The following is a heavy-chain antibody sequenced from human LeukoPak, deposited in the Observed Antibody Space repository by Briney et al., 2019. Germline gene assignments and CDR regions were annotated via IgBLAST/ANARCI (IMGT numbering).Heavy chain of an antibody. CDR2: IYSGGNT. CDR1: GFTVSSNY. CDR3: ARTNLDCKNGVCYDY. V-gene: IGHV3-66*01. J-gene: IGHJ4*02. Sequence: GGSLRLSCAASGFTVSSNYMSWVRQAPGKGLERVSVIYSGGNTYYADSVKGRFTISRDNSKNALYLQMNSLRAEDTAVYYCARTNLDCKNGVCYDYWGQGTLVTVSS. D-gene: IGHD2-8*01.